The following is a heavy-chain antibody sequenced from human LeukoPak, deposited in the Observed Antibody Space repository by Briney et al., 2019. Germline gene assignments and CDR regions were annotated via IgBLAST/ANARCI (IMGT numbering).Heavy chain of an antibody. CDR1: GFTFSSYS. D-gene: IGHD3-9*01. V-gene: IGHV3-21*01. CDR3: AREATQGYYDILTGRSGDAFDI. J-gene: IGHJ3*02. CDR2: ISSSSSYI. Sequence: GGSLRLSCAASGFTFSSYSMNWVRQAPGKGLEWVSSISSSSSYIYYADSVKGRFTISGDNAKNSLYLQMNSLRAEDTAVYYCAREATQGYYDILTGRSGDAFDIWGQGTMVTVSS.